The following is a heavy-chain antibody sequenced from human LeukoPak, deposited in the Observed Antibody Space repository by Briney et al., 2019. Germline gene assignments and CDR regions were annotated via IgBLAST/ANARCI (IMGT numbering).Heavy chain of an antibody. Sequence: SETLSLTCTVSGDSISTYYWSWIRQPPGKGLEWIGYIYYRVTSDYNPSLKSRVTMSVDTSKNQFSLKLSSVTAADTAVYYCARAPRGWFDPWGQGTLVTVSS. J-gene: IGHJ5*02. CDR3: ARAPRGWFDP. CDR1: GDSISTYY. V-gene: IGHV4-59*01. D-gene: IGHD3-16*01. CDR2: IYYRVTS.